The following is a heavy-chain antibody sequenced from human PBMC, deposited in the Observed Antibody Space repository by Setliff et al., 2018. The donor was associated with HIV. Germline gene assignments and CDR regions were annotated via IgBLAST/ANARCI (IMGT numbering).Heavy chain of an antibody. V-gene: IGHV3-21*01. D-gene: IGHD3-22*01. CDR2: ISPSSSYI. CDR1: GFTFSSYS. J-gene: IGHJ3*02. Sequence: GGSLRLSCAASGFTFSSYSMNWVRQAPGKGLEWVSSISPSSSYIHYADSVKGRFTISRDNAKNSLYLQVNSLRAEDTAVYYCARQGPSRGSGYYPPDDAFDIWGQGTMVTVSS. CDR3: ARQGPSRGSGYYPPDDAFDI.